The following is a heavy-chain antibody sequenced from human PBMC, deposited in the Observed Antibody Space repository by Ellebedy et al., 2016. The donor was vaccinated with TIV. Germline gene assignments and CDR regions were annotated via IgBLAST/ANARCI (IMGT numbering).Heavy chain of an antibody. CDR3: ARGPYCSSTSCLRDYYYGMDV. V-gene: IGHV1-8*03. J-gene: IGHJ6*02. CDR2: MNPNSGNT. Sequence: ASVKVSCKASGYTFTSYDINWVRQATGQGLEWMGWMNPNSGNTGYAQKFQGRVTITRNTSISTAYMELSSLRSEDTAVYYCARGPYCSSTSCLRDYYYGMDVWGQGTTVTVSS. D-gene: IGHD2-2*01. CDR1: GYTFTSYD.